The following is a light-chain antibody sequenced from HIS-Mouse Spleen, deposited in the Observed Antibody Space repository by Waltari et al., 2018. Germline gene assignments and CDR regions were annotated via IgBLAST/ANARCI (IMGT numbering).Light chain of an antibody. V-gene: IGLV3-10*01. CDR2: EDS. J-gene: IGLJ2*01. CDR1: ALPKKY. Sequence: SYELTQPPSVSVSPGQTARITCSGDALPKKYAYWYQHKSGRAPVLVIYEDSKRPSGMPEMFSGSSSGTMATLTISGAQVEDEADYYCYSTDSSGNHRVFGGGTKLTVL. CDR3: YSTDSSGNHRV.